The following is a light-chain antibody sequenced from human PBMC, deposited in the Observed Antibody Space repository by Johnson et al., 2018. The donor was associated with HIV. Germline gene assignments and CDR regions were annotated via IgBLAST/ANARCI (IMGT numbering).Light chain of an antibody. Sequence: QSVLTQPPSVSAAPGQKVTISCSGSSSNIGNNYVSWYQQLPGTAPKLLIYENNKRPSGIPDRFSGSKSGTSATLGITGLQTGDEADYYCGTWDNSLGASVFGTGTKVTGL. V-gene: IGLV1-51*02. CDR1: SSNIGNNY. CDR2: ENN. J-gene: IGLJ1*01. CDR3: GTWDNSLGASV.